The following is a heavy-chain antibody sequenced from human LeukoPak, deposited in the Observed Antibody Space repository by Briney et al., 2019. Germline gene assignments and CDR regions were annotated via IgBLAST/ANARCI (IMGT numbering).Heavy chain of an antibody. J-gene: IGHJ4*02. Sequence: GASVKVSCKASGGTFSSYAISWVRQAPGQGLEWMGRIIPILGIANYAQKFQGRVTITADKSTSTAYMELSSLRSEDTAVYYCARASGAMAYDYWGQGTLVTVSS. V-gene: IGHV1-69*04. CDR2: IIPILGIA. D-gene: IGHD5-18*01. CDR3: ARASGAMAYDY. CDR1: GGTFSSYA.